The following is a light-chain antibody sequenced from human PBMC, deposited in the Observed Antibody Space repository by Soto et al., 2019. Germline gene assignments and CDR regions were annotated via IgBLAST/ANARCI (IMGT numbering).Light chain of an antibody. Sequence: DIQMAQSPSSQSASVGDRVTITCRASQSINSYLNWYQQKPGKAPKLLIYAASSLQSGVPSRFSGSGSETDFTLTITSLQPDHFATYYCQQSFSTPRTFGQGTMVEI. CDR1: QSINSY. CDR2: AAS. J-gene: IGKJ1*01. V-gene: IGKV1-39*01. CDR3: QQSFSTPRT.